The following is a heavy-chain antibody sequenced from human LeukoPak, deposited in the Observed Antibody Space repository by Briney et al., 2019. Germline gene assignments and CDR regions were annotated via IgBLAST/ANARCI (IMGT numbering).Heavy chain of an antibody. D-gene: IGHD3-10*01. Sequence: GGSLRLSCAASGFTFSSYSMNWVRQAPGEGLEWVSYISSSSSTIYYADSVKGRFTISRDNAKNSLYLQMNSLRAEDTAVYYCARDRDGFGELLPYYYYYGMDVWGQGTTVTVSS. J-gene: IGHJ6*02. CDR2: ISSSSSTI. V-gene: IGHV3-48*01. CDR1: GFTFSSYS. CDR3: ARDRDGFGELLPYYYYYGMDV.